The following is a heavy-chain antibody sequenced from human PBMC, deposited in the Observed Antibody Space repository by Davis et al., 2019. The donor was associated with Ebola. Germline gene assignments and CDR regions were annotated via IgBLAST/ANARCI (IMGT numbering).Heavy chain of an antibody. Sequence: PSETLSLTCTVSGYSISSGYYWGWIRQPPGKGLEWIGSIYHSGSTYYNPSLKSRVTISVDTSKNQFSLKLSSVTAADTAVYYCARGLGLHWYFDLWGRGTLVTVSS. J-gene: IGHJ2*01. V-gene: IGHV4-38-2*02. CDR2: IYHSGST. CDR3: ARGLGLHWYFDL. D-gene: IGHD6-19*01. CDR1: GYSISSGYY.